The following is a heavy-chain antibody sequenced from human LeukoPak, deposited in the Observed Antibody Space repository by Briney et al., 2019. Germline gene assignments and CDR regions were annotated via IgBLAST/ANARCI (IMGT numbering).Heavy chain of an antibody. CDR3: ARQGEDGDYDY. D-gene: IGHD3-16*01. Sequence: SETLSLTCTVSGGSISSYYWSWIRRPPGKGLEWIGYIYYSGSTNYNPSLKSRVTISVDTSKNQFSLKLSSVTAADTAVYYCARQGEDGDYDYWGQGTLVTVSS. CDR2: IYYSGST. CDR1: GGSISSYY. V-gene: IGHV4-59*08. J-gene: IGHJ4*02.